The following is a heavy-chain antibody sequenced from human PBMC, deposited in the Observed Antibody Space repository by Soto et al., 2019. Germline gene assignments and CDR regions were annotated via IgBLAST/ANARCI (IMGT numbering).Heavy chain of an antibody. D-gene: IGHD2-8*01. Sequence: VGSLRLSCASSVFSFSRYAMHCVRHSPGEGLEWVAVISRDGSSKYYGDSVKGRFTVSRDNSNNTLFLSMTSLRPDDTGVFYCARSRNGAVADSIKFWGEGTLVSVSS. J-gene: IGHJ4*02. CDR2: ISRDGSSK. CDR3: ARSRNGAVADSIKF. V-gene: IGHV3-30-3*01. CDR1: VFSFSRYA.